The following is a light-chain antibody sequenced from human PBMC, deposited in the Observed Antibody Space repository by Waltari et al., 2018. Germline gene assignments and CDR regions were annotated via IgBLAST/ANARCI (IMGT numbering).Light chain of an antibody. Sequence: QSVLTQPPSASGTPGQRVTISCSGRSSNIGSNTVTWYQQPPGTAPKLLIYSNNQRPSGVPDRFSGSKSGTSASLAISGLQSEDEADYYCAAWDDSLYGVVFGGGTKLTVL. CDR1: SSNIGSNT. CDR2: SNN. CDR3: AAWDDSLYGVV. V-gene: IGLV1-44*01. J-gene: IGLJ2*01.